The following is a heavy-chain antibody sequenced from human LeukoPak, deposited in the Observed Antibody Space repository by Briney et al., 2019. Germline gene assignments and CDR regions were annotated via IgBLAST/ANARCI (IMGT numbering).Heavy chain of an antibody. V-gene: IGHV4-4*02. CDR2: TSHDGNA. CDR3: TRGYDYANS. D-gene: IGHD4-11*01. CDR1: GGSISTNTW. J-gene: IGHJ4*02. Sequence: PSETLSLTCAVSGGSISTNTWWSWVRQPPGKGLEWIGQTSHDGNADYTPSLKSRVTISADKSISTAYLQWSSLKASDTAMYYCTRGYDYANSWGQGTLVTVSS.